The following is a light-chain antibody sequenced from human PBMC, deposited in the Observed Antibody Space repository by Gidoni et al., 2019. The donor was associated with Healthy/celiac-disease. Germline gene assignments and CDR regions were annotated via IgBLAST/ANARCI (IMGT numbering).Light chain of an antibody. CDR1: QSVSSN. Sequence: EIVIPQSPAPLSVSPGERATPSCRASQSVSSNLAWYQQKTGQAPRLVIYGASTRATGIPARFSGSGSGTEFTLTISSLQAEDFAVYYCQQYNSWPYTFGQGTKVEIK. J-gene: IGKJ2*01. CDR2: GAS. V-gene: IGKV3-15*01. CDR3: QQYNSWPYT.